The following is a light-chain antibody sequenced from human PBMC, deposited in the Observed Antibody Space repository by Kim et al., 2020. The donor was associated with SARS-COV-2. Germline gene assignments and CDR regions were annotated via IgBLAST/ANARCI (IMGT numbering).Light chain of an antibody. CDR2: YDS. V-gene: IGLV3-21*04. CDR3: QVWDSSSDHWV. J-gene: IGLJ3*02. CDR1: NMESKS. Sequence: AAGKPGRIDCGGKNMESKSVSGYQQKPDQAPVLVIYYDSDRPSGIPERFSGSNSGNTATLTISRVEAGDEADYYCQVWDSSSDHWVFGGGTKLTVL.